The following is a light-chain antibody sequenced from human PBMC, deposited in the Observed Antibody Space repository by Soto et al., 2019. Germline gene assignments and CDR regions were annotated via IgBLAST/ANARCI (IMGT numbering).Light chain of an antibody. Sequence: EIVMTQSPATLSLSPGERATLSCRASQSVSSSYLSWYQQKPGQAPRLLIFGACTWDTGIPARFSGSGSGTDFTLTISSLQPEDFAVYYCQQDYNLPDTFGQGTKLEIK. J-gene: IGKJ2*01. CDR1: QSVSSSY. CDR2: GAC. V-gene: IGKV3D-7*01. CDR3: QQDYNLPDT.